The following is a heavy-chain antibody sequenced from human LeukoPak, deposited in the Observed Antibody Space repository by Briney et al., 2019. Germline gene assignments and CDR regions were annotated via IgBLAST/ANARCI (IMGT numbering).Heavy chain of an antibody. D-gene: IGHD3-16*01. J-gene: IGHJ4*02. CDR3: AGGRLFDY. Sequence: SETLSLTCTVSGGSISSYYWSWTRQPAGKGLEGIGRIYTSGSTNYNPSLKSRVTMSVDTSKNQFSLKLSSVTAADTAVYYCAGGRLFDYWGQGTLVTVSS. CDR2: IYTSGST. CDR1: GGSISSYY. V-gene: IGHV4-4*07.